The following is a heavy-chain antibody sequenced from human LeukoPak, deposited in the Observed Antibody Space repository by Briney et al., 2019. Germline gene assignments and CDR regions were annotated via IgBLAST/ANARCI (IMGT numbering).Heavy chain of an antibody. CDR2: IYNDGST. CDR1: GLTVSSSY. J-gene: IGHJ3*02. Sequence: GGSLRLSCAASGLTVSSSYMSWVRQAPGKGLEWVSIIYNDGSTYYADSMKGRFTISRDNSKNTLYLQVNNLRAEDTAMYYCARNILFAFDIWGQGTMVTVSS. CDR3: ARNILFAFDI. V-gene: IGHV3-53*01.